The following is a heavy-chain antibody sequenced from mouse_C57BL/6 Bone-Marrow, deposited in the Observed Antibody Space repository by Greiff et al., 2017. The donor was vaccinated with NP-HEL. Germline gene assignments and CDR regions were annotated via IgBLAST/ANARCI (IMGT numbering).Heavy chain of an antibody. Sequence: EVHLVESGGGLVQPGGSLKLSCAASGFTFRDYGMHWVRQAPEKGLEWVAYISSGSSTIYYADTVKGRFPISRDNAKNTLFLQMTRLRSEDTAMYYCARPGLYAMDYWGQGTSVTVSS. CDR2: ISSGSSTI. CDR3: ARPGLYAMDY. V-gene: IGHV5-17*01. J-gene: IGHJ4*01. CDR1: GFTFRDYG. D-gene: IGHD3-1*01.